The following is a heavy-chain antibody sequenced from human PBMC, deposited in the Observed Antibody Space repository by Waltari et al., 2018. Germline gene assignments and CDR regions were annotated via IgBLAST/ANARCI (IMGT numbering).Heavy chain of an antibody. CDR3: ARARDVLRFLEWSPTYWYFDL. V-gene: IGHV1-69*14. CDR2: IIPIFGTA. Sequence: QVQLVQSGAEVKKPGSSVKVSCKASGGTFSSYAISWVRQAPGQGLEWMGGIIPIFGTANYAQKFQGRVTITADKSTSTAYMELSSLRSEDTAVYYCARARDVLRFLEWSPTYWYFDLWGRGTLVTVSS. J-gene: IGHJ2*01. CDR1: GGTFSSYA. D-gene: IGHD3-3*01.